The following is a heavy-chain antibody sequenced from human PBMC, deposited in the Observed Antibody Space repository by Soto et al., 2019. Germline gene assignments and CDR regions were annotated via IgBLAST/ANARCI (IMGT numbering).Heavy chain of an antibody. V-gene: IGHV1-69*13. CDR1: AVTLSSDA. CDR3: ARDKRSRGFDYYYGMDV. Sequence: GAAVTFSCTAPAVTLSSDAISCVRQAQRQGLEWMGGIIPIFGTANYAQKFQGRVTITADESTSTAYMELSSLRSEDTAVYYCARDKRSRGFDYYYGMDVWGQGTTVSVSS. D-gene: IGHD6-13*01. J-gene: IGHJ6*02. CDR2: IIPIFGTA.